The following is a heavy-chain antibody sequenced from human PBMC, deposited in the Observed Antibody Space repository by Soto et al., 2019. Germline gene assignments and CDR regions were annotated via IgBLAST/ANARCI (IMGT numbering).Heavy chain of an antibody. D-gene: IGHD3-22*01. CDR2: IYSGGST. Sequence: EVQLVESGGGLIQPGGSLRLSCAASGFTVSSNYMSWVRQAPGKGLEWVSVIYSGGSTYYADSVKGRFTISRDNSKNTLYLQMNSLRAEDTAVYYCARYKRKYYYDSSGFYGMDVWGQGTTVTVSS. V-gene: IGHV3-53*01. CDR1: GFTVSSNY. J-gene: IGHJ6*02. CDR3: ARYKRKYYYDSSGFYGMDV.